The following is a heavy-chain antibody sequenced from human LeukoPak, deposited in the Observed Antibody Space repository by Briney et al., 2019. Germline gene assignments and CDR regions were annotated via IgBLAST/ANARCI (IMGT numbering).Heavy chain of an antibody. CDR1: GFTFSSYA. CDR3: AKDVRVGGGGMDV. J-gene: IGHJ6*02. CDR2: ISNSGDET. V-gene: IGHV3-23*01. D-gene: IGHD1-26*01. Sequence: GGSLRLSCAASGFTFSSYAMNWVRQAPGKGLEWVSLISNSGDETYYADSVKGRFTISRDNSKKTVSLQMNSLRAEDTALYYCAKDVRVGGGGMDVWGQGTPVTVSS.